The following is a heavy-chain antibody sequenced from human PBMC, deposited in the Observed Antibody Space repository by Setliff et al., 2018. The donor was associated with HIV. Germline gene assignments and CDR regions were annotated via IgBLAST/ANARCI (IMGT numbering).Heavy chain of an antibody. V-gene: IGHV1-24*01. CDR2: FDPEEGET. CDR1: GYTLTEFS. J-gene: IGHJ6*03. Sequence: GASVKVSCKASGYTLTEFSMHWVRQAPGKGLEWMGGFDPEEGETMYAQKFQGKVTITADESTSTVYMELSSLRSEDTAVYYCATNPEMATINYYYYYMDVWGKGTTVTVSS. CDR3: ATNPEMATINYYYYYMDV. D-gene: IGHD5-12*01.